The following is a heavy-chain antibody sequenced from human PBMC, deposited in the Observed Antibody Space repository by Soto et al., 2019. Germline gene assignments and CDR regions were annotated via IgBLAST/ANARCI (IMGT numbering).Heavy chain of an antibody. V-gene: IGHV3-21*06. J-gene: IGHJ4*02. CDR1: GFTFTRYV. CDR3: ARESEDLTSNFDY. Sequence: PGGSLRLSCAASGFTFTRYVMDEVRQVPGKGLEWVSSISSTTNYIYYGDSMKGRFTISRDNAKNSLYLEMNSLRAEDTAVYYCARESEDLTSNFDYWGQGTLVTVSS. CDR2: ISSTTNYI.